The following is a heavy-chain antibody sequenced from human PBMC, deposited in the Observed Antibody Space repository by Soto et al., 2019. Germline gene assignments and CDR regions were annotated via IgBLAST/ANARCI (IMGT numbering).Heavy chain of an antibody. J-gene: IGHJ6*02. CDR1: GYTFTAYH. D-gene: IGHD3-10*01. Sequence: QVQLEQSGAEVKEPGDSVRVSCEASGYTFTAYHIHWVRQAPGQGLEWMGWINPKFGDTAYAQDFQGRVSMTRDMSISTVYMELSRLTSDDTAIYYCARNMDYYYGPGSGNGHGFWGQGTTVTVFS. CDR3: ARNMDYYYGPGSGNGHGF. CDR2: INPKFGDT. V-gene: IGHV1-2*02.